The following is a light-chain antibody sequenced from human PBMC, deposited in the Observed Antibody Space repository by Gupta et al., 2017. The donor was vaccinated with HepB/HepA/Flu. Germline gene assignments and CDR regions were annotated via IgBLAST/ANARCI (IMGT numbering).Light chain of an antibody. CDR1: QDIDNS. V-gene: IGKV1-16*02. CDR3: QQDKSYPIT. Sequence: DIQMTESPSSLSASVGDRVTITCRASQDIDNSLAWIQQKAGKAPKSLIYAASRAQSGVPSKFSGSGSGTDFTLTISKLHPEDFATYYCQQDKSYPITFGGGTKVEIK. CDR2: AAS. J-gene: IGKJ4*01.